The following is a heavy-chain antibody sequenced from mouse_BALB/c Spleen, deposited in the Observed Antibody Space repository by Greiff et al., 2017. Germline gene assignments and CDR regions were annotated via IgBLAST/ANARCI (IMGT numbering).Heavy chain of an antibody. V-gene: IGHV2-2*02. CDR1: GFSLTSYG. Sequence: VQLQQSGPGLVQPSQSLSITCTVSGFSLTSYGVHWVRQSPGKGLEWLGVIWSGGSTDYNAAFISRLSISKDNSKSQVFFKMNSLQANDTAIYYCARKDGNYWFAYWGQGTLVTVSA. CDR2: IWSGGST. D-gene: IGHD2-1*01. CDR3: ARKDGNYWFAY. J-gene: IGHJ3*01.